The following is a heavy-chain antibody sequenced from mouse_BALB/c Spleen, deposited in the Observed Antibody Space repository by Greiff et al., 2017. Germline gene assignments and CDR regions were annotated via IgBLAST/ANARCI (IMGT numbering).Heavy chain of an antibody. CDR2: IWAGGST. V-gene: IGHV2-9*02. CDR1: GFSLTSYG. Sequence: VKLQESGPGLVAPSQSLSITCTVSGFSLTSYGVHWVRQPPGKGLEWLGVIWAGGSTNYNSALMSRLSISKDNSKSQVFLKMNSLQTDDTAMYYCARVYRYDEYYFDYWGQGTTLTVSS. D-gene: IGHD2-14*01. J-gene: IGHJ2*01. CDR3: ARVYRYDEYYFDY.